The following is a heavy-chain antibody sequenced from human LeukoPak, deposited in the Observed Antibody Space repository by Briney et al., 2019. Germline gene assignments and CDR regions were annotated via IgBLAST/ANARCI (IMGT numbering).Heavy chain of an antibody. J-gene: IGHJ4*02. Sequence: ASVKVSCKTSGYNFGSYGVTWVRQAPGQGLEWMGWISGDTGNTKYAKEFQGRVIVTTETSASTAFMELRSLRSDDTAVYYCARSDYSDYDEYPLDYRGQGTLVTVSS. CDR2: ISGDTGNT. V-gene: IGHV1-18*01. CDR1: GYNFGSYG. D-gene: IGHD4-17*01. CDR3: ARSDYSDYDEYPLDY.